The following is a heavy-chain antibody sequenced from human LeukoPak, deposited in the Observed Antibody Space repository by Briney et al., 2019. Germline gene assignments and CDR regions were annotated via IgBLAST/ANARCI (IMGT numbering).Heavy chain of an antibody. CDR1: GFIVSGDF. J-gene: IGHJ4*02. CDR2: IYSDGST. CDR3: ARERGRGRDSPWFDY. V-gene: IGHV3-53*01. D-gene: IGHD1-26*01. Sequence: GGSLRLSCAASGFIVSGDFMSWVRQAPGKGPEWVSVIYSDGSTYYADSVKGRFTISRDNSRNTLDLQMTGLRAEDTAVCYCARERGRGRDSPWFDYWGQGTLVTVSS.